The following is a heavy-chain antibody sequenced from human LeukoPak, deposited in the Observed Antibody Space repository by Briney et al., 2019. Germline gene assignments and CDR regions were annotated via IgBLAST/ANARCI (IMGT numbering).Heavy chain of an antibody. Sequence: SQTLSLTCTVSGGSISSGGYYWSWIRQHPGKGLEWIGYIYYSGSTYYNPSLKSRVTISVDTSKNQFSLKLSSVTAADTAVYYCARVESGITIFGVVISPYFDYWGQGTLVTVSS. CDR3: ARVESGITIFGVVISPYFDY. CDR1: GGSISSGGYY. J-gene: IGHJ4*02. CDR2: IYYSGST. V-gene: IGHV4-31*03. D-gene: IGHD3-3*01.